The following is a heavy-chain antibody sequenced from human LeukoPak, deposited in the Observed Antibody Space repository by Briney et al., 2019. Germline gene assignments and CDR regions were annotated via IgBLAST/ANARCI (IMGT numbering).Heavy chain of an antibody. CDR3: ARSPHSSSWYYLDY. V-gene: IGHV1-8*03. D-gene: IGHD6-13*01. J-gene: IGHJ4*02. CDR2: MNPNSGNT. CDR1: GYTFTSYD. Sequence: ASVKVSCKASGYTFTSYDINWVRQATGQGLEWMGWMNPNSGNTGYAQKFQGRVTITRNTSISTAYMELSSLRSEDTAVYYCARSPHSSSWYYLDYWGQGTLVTVSS.